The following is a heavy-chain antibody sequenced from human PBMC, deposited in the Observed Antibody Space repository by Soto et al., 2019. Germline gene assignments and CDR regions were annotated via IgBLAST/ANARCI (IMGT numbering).Heavy chain of an antibody. CDR2: IGGSGDST. CDR3: AKRPKKGQGFVVTTSWYFDL. V-gene: IGHV3-23*01. CDR1: GFTFSSYA. D-gene: IGHD5-12*01. Sequence: EVQLLESGGGLVQPGGSLRLSCAASGFTFSSYAMSWVRQAPGKGLEWVSGIGGSGDSTYYADSVKGRFTVSRDNSKNTVYLQMNSMRAEDTAVYYCAKRPKKGQGFVVTTSWYFDLWGRGTLVTVSS. J-gene: IGHJ2*01.